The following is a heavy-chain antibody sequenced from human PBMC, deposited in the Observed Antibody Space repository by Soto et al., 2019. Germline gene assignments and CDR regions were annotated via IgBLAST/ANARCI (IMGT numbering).Heavy chain of an antibody. Sequence: SVKVSCKASGGTFSSYAISWVRQAPGQGLEWMGGIIPIFGTANYAQKFQGRVTITADKSTSTAYMELSSLRSEDTAVYYCASEDTAMVDAFDIWGQGTMVTVSS. V-gene: IGHV1-69*06. CDR2: IIPIFGTA. CDR3: ASEDTAMVDAFDI. J-gene: IGHJ3*02. D-gene: IGHD5-18*01. CDR1: GGTFSSYA.